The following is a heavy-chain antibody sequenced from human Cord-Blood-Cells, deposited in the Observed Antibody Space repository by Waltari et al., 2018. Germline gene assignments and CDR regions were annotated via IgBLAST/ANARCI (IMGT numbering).Heavy chain of an antibody. CDR3: ARGGNVVVPAAIEEIDY. CDR1: GGSFSGYY. CDR2: INHSGST. J-gene: IGHJ4*02. Sequence: QVQLQQWGAGLLTPSETLSLTCAVYGGSFSGYYWIWIRQPPGKGLEWIGEINHSGSTNYNPSLKSRVTISVDTSKNQFSLKLSSVTAADTAVYYCARGGNVVVPAAIEEIDYWGQGTLVTVSS. D-gene: IGHD2-2*01. V-gene: IGHV4-34*01.